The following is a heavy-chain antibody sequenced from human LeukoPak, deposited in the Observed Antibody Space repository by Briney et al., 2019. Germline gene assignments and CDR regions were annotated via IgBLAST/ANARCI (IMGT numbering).Heavy chain of an antibody. CDR1: EFIFSTYA. V-gene: IGHV3-23*01. Sequence: GGSLRLSCATSEFIFSTYALSWVRQAPGKGLEWASSISGSGGSTYHADSVKGRFTVSRDGSKNTLYLQMNSLRAEDTAIYYCARVIRAAPGKGYFDYWGQGTLVTVSS. CDR2: ISGSGGST. CDR3: ARVIRAAPGKGYFDY. J-gene: IGHJ4*02. D-gene: IGHD6-13*01.